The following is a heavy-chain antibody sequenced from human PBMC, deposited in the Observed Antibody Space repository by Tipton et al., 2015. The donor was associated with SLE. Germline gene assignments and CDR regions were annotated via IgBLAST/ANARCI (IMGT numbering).Heavy chain of an antibody. CDR1: GDSISSRSYY. J-gene: IGHJ4*02. D-gene: IGHD3-22*01. Sequence: TLSLTCTVSGDSISSRSYYWGWIRQPPGKGLEYIASIYYSGSTYYNPSLKRRVTISVDTSKNQFSLKLNSVTAADTAVYYCATQHYDTSGIWGRFHNWGQGTLVTVSS. CDR3: ATQHYDTSGIWGRFHN. CDR2: IYYSGST. V-gene: IGHV4-39*01.